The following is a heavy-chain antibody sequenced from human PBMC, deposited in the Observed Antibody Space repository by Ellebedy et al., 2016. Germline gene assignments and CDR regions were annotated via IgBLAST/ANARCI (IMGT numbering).Heavy chain of an antibody. CDR3: ARGHFGFAFDI. Sequence: ASVKVSXXASGFSLTNHAYNWVRVAPGQGPEWIGWINAYNGGTNYAQTFQGRITMTTDTSTSAAYMELRSLRSDDTAVYYCARGHFGFAFDIWGQGTMVTVSS. CDR2: INAYNGGT. V-gene: IGHV1-18*01. D-gene: IGHD2/OR15-2a*01. CDR1: GFSLTNHA. J-gene: IGHJ3*02.